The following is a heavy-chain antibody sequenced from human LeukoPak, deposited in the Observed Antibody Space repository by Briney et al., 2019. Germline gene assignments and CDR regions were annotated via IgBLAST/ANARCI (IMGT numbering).Heavy chain of an antibody. CDR2: INPSGGST. Sequence: ASVKVSCKASGYTFTSYYMHWVRQAPGQGLEWMGVINPSGGSTSYAQKFQGRVTMTRDMSTSTLYTELSSLRSEDTAVFYCARAHYDGMDVWGQGTTVTVSS. CDR1: GYTFTSYY. J-gene: IGHJ6*02. V-gene: IGHV1-46*01. CDR3: ARAHYDGMDV.